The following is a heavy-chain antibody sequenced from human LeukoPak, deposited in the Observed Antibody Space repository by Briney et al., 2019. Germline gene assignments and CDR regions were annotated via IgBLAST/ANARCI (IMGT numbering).Heavy chain of an antibody. D-gene: IGHD3-9*01. V-gene: IGHV3-11*01. Sequence: PGGSLRLSCAASGFTFSDYNMRWIRHAPAKGLEWVSSISRSCSTKYYADSVKGRFTISRDNAKNSLFLQMNSLRAEDTAVYYCARVVGVLRYFDWGSPRSSKDAFDIWGQGTMVTVSS. CDR3: ARVVGVLRYFDWGSPRSSKDAFDI. CDR1: GFTFSDYN. J-gene: IGHJ3*02. CDR2: ISRSCSTK.